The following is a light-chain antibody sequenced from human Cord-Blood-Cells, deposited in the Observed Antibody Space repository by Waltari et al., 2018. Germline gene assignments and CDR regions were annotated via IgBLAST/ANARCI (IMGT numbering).Light chain of an antibody. CDR3: QQANSVPWK. CDR1: QGISSW. V-gene: IGKV1-12*01. Sequence: DIQMTQSPSSVSASVGDRVTITCRASQGISSWLAWYQQKPGEAPKLLIYAASSLQSGVPRRVIGSGSGTDFSLTISRLQPEDFATYYCQQANSVPWKFGQGTKVEIK. J-gene: IGKJ1*01. CDR2: AAS.